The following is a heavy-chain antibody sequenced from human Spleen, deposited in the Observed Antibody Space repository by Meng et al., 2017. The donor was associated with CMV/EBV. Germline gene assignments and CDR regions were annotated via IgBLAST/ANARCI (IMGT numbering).Heavy chain of an antibody. J-gene: IGHJ1*01. V-gene: IGHV1-2*06. CDR2: INPSSGAT. CDR3: ERDVNNMIRGPKSSY. Sequence: QVQLVQSGAEVKKPGGSLRHSCKTSGYTFTGYYMHWVRQAPGQGLEWMGRINPSSGATNYAQKFQGRVTMTRDTSISTAYMELSRLRSDDTAVYYCERDVNNMIRGPKSSYWGQGTLVTVSS. CDR1: GYTFTGYY. D-gene: IGHD3-10*01.